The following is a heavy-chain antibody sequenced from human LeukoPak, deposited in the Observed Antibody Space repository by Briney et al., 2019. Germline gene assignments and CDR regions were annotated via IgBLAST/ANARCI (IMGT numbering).Heavy chain of an antibody. V-gene: IGHV3-9*01. CDR2: ISWNSGSI. D-gene: IGHD3-22*01. J-gene: IGHJ4*02. CDR3: AKAHYYDNSGYIDY. CDR1: GFTFDDYA. Sequence: GGSLRLSCAASGFTFDDYAMYWVRDTPGKGLEWVSGISWNSGSIFYVDSVKGRFTISRDNAKNSLYLQMNSLRAEDTALYYCAKAHYYDNSGYIDYWGQGTLVTVSS.